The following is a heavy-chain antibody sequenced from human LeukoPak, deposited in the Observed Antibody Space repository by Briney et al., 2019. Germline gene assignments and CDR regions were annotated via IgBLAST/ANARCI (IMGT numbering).Heavy chain of an antibody. Sequence: SETLSLTCTVSGGSISSYYWSWIRQPAGKGLEWIGRIYTSGSTNYNPSLKSRVTMSVDTSKNQFSLKLSSVTAADTAVYYCARDGGLGYDILTGYARANWFDPWGQGTLVTVSS. CDR3: ARDGGLGYDILTGYARANWFDP. CDR1: GGSISSYY. D-gene: IGHD3-9*01. CDR2: IYTSGST. V-gene: IGHV4-4*07. J-gene: IGHJ5*02.